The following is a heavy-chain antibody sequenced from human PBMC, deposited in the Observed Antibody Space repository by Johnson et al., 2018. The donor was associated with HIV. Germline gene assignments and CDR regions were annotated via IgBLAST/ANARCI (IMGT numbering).Heavy chain of an antibody. J-gene: IGHJ3*02. D-gene: IGHD4-17*01. CDR1: GFTFSHNW. CDR2: IKQDGSEK. CDR3: ARAPPYGDYGDTFDI. V-gene: IGHV3-7*04. Sequence: VQLVESGGALVQPGDSLRLSCVGSGFTFSHNWMSWVRQAPGKGLEWVANIKQDGSEKYYVDSVKGRFTISRDNSKNTLYLQMTSLRAEDTAVYYCARAPPYGDYGDTFDIWGQGTMVSVSS.